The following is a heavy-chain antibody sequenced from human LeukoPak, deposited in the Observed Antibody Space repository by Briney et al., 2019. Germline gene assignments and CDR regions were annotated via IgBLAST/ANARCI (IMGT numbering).Heavy chain of an antibody. V-gene: IGHV1-46*03. J-gene: IGHJ4*02. Sequence: ASVKVSCKASGYTFTSYYMHWVRQAPGQGLEWMGIINPSGGSTSYAQKFQGRVTMTRDTSASTVYMELSSLRSEDTAVYYCARVLYCSSTSCYLFDYWGQGTLVTVSS. D-gene: IGHD2-2*01. CDR1: GYTFTSYY. CDR3: ARVLYCSSTSCYLFDY. CDR2: INPSGGST.